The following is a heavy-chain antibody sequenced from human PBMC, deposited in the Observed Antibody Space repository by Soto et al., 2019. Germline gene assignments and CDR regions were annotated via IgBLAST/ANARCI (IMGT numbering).Heavy chain of an antibody. D-gene: IGHD3-16*01. V-gene: IGHV3-48*01. CDR2: ISSSSSTI. Sequence: PGGSLRLSCAASGFTFSSYSMNWVRQAPGKGLEWVSYISSSSSTIYYADSVKGRFTISRDNAKNSLYLQMNSLRAEDTAVYYCAREVRSGPPNPWVNWFDPWGQGTLVTVS. J-gene: IGHJ5*02. CDR3: AREVRSGPPNPWVNWFDP. CDR1: GFTFSSYS.